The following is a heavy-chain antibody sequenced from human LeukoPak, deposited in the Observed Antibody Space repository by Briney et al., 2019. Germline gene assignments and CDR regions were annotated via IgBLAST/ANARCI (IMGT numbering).Heavy chain of an antibody. CDR3: AKEPVDTAMVYYFDY. V-gene: IGHV3-9*01. D-gene: IGHD5-18*01. CDR1: GFTFDDYA. CDR2: ISWNSGSI. Sequence: PGGSLRLSCAASGFTFDDYAMHWVRQAPGKGPEWVSGISWNSGSIGYADSVKGRFTISRDNAKNSLYLQMNSLRAEDTALYYCAKEPVDTAMVYYFDYWGQGTLVTVSS. J-gene: IGHJ4*02.